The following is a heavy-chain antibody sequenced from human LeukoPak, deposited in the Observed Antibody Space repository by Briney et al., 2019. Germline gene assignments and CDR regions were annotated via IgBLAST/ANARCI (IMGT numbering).Heavy chain of an antibody. CDR3: ARVFHDSSGYYPYYFDY. Sequence: ASVKVSCKASGYTFTSYGISWVRQAPGQGLEWMGWISAYNGNTNYARKLQGRVTMTTDTSTSTAYMELRSLRSDDTAVYYCARVFHDSSGYYPYYFDYWGQGTLVPVSS. V-gene: IGHV1-18*01. CDR1: GYTFTSYG. D-gene: IGHD3-22*01. J-gene: IGHJ4*02. CDR2: ISAYNGNT.